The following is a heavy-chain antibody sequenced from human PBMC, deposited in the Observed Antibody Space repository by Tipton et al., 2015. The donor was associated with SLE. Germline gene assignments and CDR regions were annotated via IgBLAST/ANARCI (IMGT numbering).Heavy chain of an antibody. CDR2: ISSSSSYI. D-gene: IGHD4-17*01. CDR1: GFTFSSYW. V-gene: IGHV3-21*03. CDR3: ARELYGDYEYFQH. Sequence: SLRLSCTASGFTFSSYWMHWVRQAPGKGLEWVSSISSSSSYIYYADSVKGRFTISRDNAKNSLYLQMNSLRAEDTAVYYCARELYGDYEYFQHWGQGTLVTVSS. J-gene: IGHJ1*01.